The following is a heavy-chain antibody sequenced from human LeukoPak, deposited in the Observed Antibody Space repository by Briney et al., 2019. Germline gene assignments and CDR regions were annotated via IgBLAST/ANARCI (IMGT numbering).Heavy chain of an antibody. CDR1: GGSFSGYY. D-gene: IGHD3-10*01. J-gene: IGHJ6*03. Sequence: SETLSLTCAVYGGSFSGYYWSWIRQPPGKGREWIGEINHSGSTNYNPSLKNRVTISVDTSKNQFSLKLSSVTGADTAVYYCARVSGYYGSGRPPSGRSYYYMDVWGKGTTVTVSS. CDR2: INHSGST. CDR3: ARVSGYYGSGRPPSGRSYYYMDV. V-gene: IGHV4-34*01.